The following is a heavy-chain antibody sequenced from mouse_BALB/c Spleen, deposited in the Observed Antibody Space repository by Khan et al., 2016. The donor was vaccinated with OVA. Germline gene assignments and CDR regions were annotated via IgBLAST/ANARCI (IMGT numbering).Heavy chain of an antibody. CDR2: IRSKSNNYAT. J-gene: IGHJ4*01. V-gene: IGHV10-1*02. CDR3: VRLDARDY. CDR1: GFTFNTYA. Sequence: EVQLVETGGGLVQPKGSLKLSCAASGFTFNTYAMNWVRQAPGKGLEWVARIRSKSNNYATYYADSVKDRFTISRDDSQTMLYLQMNNLKTEDTAMYYCVRLDARDYWGQGTSVTVSS.